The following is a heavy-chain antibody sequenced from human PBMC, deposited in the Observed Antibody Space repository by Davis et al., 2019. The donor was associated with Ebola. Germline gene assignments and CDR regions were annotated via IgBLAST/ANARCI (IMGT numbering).Heavy chain of an antibody. CDR2: IYYSGST. CDR3: ASYPILDYGGKGGDYFDY. J-gene: IGHJ4*02. D-gene: IGHD4-23*01. Sequence: MPSETLSLTCTVSGGSVSNSFYNWGWIRQTPEKGLEWIASIYYSGSTNDNPSLKSRVNISVDTSKNQFSLKLSSVTAADTAVYYCASYPILDYGGKGGDYFDYWCQGTLVTVSS. V-gene: IGHV4-39*07. CDR1: GGSVSNSFYN.